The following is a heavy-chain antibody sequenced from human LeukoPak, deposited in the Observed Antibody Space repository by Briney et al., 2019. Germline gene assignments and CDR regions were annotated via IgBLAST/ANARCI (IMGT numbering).Heavy chain of an antibody. D-gene: IGHD3-16*02. CDR1: GGSISSYY. V-gene: IGHV4-4*08. Sequence: SETLSLTCTVSGGSISSYYWSWIRQPPGKGLEWIGRIYASGSTNYNPSLKSRVTISVDTSKNQFSLKLSSVTAADTAVYYCARDPYVITFGGVIGYDYWGQGTLVTVSS. CDR3: ARDPYVITFGGVIGYDY. CDR2: IYASGST. J-gene: IGHJ4*02.